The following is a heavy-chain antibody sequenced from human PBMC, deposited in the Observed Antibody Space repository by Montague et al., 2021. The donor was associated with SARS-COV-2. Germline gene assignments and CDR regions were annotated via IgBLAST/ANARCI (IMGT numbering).Heavy chain of an antibody. V-gene: IGHV4-59*01. Sequence: SETLSLTCTLSGGSISSYYWNWIRQSPGKGLEWIGYIHYSGSTKYNPSLKSRVTISVDTSKGQMSLRLNSVTAADTAVYYCAGDRGRFWHFDLWGRGTLVTVSS. CDR1: GGSISSYY. J-gene: IGHJ2*01. CDR3: AGDRGRFWHFDL. D-gene: IGHD5-12*01. CDR2: IHYSGST.